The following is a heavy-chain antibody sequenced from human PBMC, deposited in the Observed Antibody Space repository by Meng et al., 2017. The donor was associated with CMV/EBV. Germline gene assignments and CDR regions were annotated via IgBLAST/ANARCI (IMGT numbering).Heavy chain of an antibody. D-gene: IGHD3-3*01. CDR1: GFTFSNAW. CDR2: IKSKTDGGTT. Sequence: GGSLRLSCAASGFTFSNAWMSWVRQAPGKGLEWVGRIKSKTDGGTTDYAAPVKGRFTISRDDSKNTLYLQMNSLKTEDTAVYYRTTVYRYYDFWSGIDYWGQGTLVTVSS. J-gene: IGHJ4*02. CDR3: TTVYRYYDFWSGIDY. V-gene: IGHV3-15*01.